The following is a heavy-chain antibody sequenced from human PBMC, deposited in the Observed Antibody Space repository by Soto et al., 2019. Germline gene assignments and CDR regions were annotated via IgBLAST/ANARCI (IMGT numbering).Heavy chain of an antibody. J-gene: IGHJ5*02. CDR1: GASISSGAYD. CDR3: AGHPYGESWFDP. CDR2: IDDSGNT. D-gene: IGHD4-17*01. V-gene: IGHV4-31*03. Sequence: QVQLQESGPGLVKPSQTLSLTCTVSGASISSGAYDWSWIRQHPGKGLEWIGHIDDSGNTYYNPCLKNRVIISADTSKNHLSRRLTFLSAADTAVYYCAGHPYGESWFDPWGQGTLVTVSS.